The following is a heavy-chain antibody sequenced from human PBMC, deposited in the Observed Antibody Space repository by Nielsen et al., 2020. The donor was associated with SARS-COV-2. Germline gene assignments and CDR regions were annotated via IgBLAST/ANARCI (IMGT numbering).Heavy chain of an antibody. CDR1: GFTFSSYG. V-gene: IGHV3-23*01. CDR3: AKRGGTFYYDSSGYPFFAMDV. J-gene: IGHJ6*02. D-gene: IGHD3-22*01. Sequence: GGSLRLSCAASGFTFSSYGMNWVRQAPGKGLEWVSAISGSGSRTYCVDYLKGRFTISRDNSKNTLYLQMNSLRAEDTAVYYCAKRGGTFYYDSSGYPFFAMDVWGQGTTVTVSS. CDR2: ISGSGSRT.